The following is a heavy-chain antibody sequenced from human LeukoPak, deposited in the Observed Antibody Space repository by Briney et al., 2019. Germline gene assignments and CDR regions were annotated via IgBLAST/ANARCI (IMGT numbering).Heavy chain of an antibody. J-gene: IGHJ3*02. CDR1: GYPFTKWE. CDR3: ARGGSYPGPDAFDI. CDR2: VHPDNGNT. Sequence: GASVKVSCKTSGYPFTKWEINWVRQAAGQGLEWLGWVHPDNGNTYYAQRFRGRVTMSRDTSTTTAYMELSRLRSDDTAVYYCARGGSYPGPDAFDIWGQGTMVTVSS. D-gene: IGHD1-26*01. V-gene: IGHV1-8*01.